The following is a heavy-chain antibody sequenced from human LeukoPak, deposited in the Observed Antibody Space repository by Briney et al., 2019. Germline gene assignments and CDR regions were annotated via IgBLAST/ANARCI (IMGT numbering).Heavy chain of an antibody. V-gene: IGHV1-46*01. J-gene: IGHJ4*02. D-gene: IGHD6-19*01. CDR1: GYTFTSYY. CDR2: INPSDGST. CDR3: ARGSGYSSGWHEIDY. Sequence: ASVKVSCKASGYTFTSYYIHWVRQAPGQGLEWMAIINPSDGSTSYSQKFRGRVIMTRDTSTSTVYMEMSSLRSEDTAVYYCARGSGYSSGWHEIDYWGQGTLVTVSS.